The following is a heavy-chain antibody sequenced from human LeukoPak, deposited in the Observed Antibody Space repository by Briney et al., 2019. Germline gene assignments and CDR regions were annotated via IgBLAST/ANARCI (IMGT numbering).Heavy chain of an antibody. CDR3: ARGPIAALLPRHFDY. J-gene: IGHJ4*02. CDR1: GGSISSSSYY. CDR2: IYYSGST. Sequence: SETLSLTCTVSGGSISSSSYYWGWIRQPPGKGLEWIGSIYYSGSTYYNPSLKSRVTISVDTSKNQFSLKLSSVTAADTAVYYCARGPIAALLPRHFDYWGQGTLVTVSS. V-gene: IGHV4-39*01. D-gene: IGHD6-6*01.